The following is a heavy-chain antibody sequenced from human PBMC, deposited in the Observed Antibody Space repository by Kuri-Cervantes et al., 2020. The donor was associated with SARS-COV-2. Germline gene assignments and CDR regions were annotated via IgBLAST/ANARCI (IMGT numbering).Heavy chain of an antibody. Sequence: ETLSLTCEVSGFLFSASVIHWVRQATGKGLEGVGRVRGKANNYANAYAASVKGRFTISKDDSKKNAYLQINSLKTEDTSVYYCTNNYFWSGYYIDYWGQGTLVTVSS. D-gene: IGHD3-3*01. J-gene: IGHJ4*02. CDR1: GFLFSASV. CDR3: TNNYFWSGYYIDY. V-gene: IGHV3-73*01. CDR2: VRGKANNYAN.